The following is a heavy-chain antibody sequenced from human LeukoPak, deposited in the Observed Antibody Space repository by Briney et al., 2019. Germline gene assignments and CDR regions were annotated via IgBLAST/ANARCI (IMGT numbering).Heavy chain of an antibody. V-gene: IGHV1-2*02. CDR3: ARGVYTDWYFDL. CDR1: GYTFTGYY. J-gene: IGHJ2*01. CDR2: INPNSGGT. Sequence: ASVKVSCKASGYTFTGYYMHWVRQAPGQGLEWMGWINPNSGGTNYAQKFQGRVTMTRDTSISTAYMDLSRLRSDDTAVYFCARGVYTDWYFDLWGRGTLVTVSS. D-gene: IGHD6-13*01.